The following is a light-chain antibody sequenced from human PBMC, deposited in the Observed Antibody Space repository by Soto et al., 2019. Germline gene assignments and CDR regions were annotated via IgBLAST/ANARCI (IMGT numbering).Light chain of an antibody. CDR3: QQYHNWLT. CDR1: QNVNNN. Sequence: EIVMTQSPATLSVSPGERGTLSCRASQNVNNNLACDQQKPGQPPRLLFYDAYNRATGTPARCSGSGSGTDFPLTISSLQSEDFAVYYCQQYHNWLTFGGGTKVDI. J-gene: IGKJ4*01. CDR2: DAY. V-gene: IGKV3-15*01.